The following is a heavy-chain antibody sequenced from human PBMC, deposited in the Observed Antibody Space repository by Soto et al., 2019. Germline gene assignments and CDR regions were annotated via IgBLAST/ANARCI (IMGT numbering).Heavy chain of an antibody. Sequence: SGSTNYNPSLKSRVTISVDKSKNQFSLKLSSVTAADTAVYYCARVLGNYACDIWGQGTMVTVSS. D-gene: IGHD3-3*02. CDR2: SGST. CDR3: ARVLGNYACDI. J-gene: IGHJ3*02. V-gene: IGHV4-4*02.